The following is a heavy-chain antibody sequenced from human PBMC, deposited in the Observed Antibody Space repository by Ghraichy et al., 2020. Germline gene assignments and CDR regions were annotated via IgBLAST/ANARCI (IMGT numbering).Heavy chain of an antibody. D-gene: IGHD2-15*01. CDR3: ARDEYCSGGSRCSSYYNGMDV. J-gene: IGHJ6*02. CDR1: GFTFSDYY. CDR2: ISSSSSYA. Sequence: GGSLRLSCAASGFTFSDYYMSWVRQAPGKGLEWVSYISSSSSYANYADSVKGRFTISRDNAKNSLYLQMNSLRAEDTAVYYCARDEYCSGGSRCSSYYNGMDVWGQGTTVTVSS. V-gene: IGHV3-11*06.